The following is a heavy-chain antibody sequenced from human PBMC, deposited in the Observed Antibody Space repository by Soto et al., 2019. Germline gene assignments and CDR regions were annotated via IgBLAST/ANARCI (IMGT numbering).Heavy chain of an antibody. V-gene: IGHV3-23*01. CDR3: AKGGSNGWYEAFDI. CDR2: ISGSGGST. Sequence: VQLLESGGGLVQPGGSLRLSCAASGFTFSSYVMNWVRQAPGKGLEWVSTISGSGGSTYYADSVEGRFTFSRDNSKNTLQLLMNSLRAEDTAVYYCAKGGSNGWYEAFDIWGQGTMVTVSS. J-gene: IGHJ3*02. CDR1: GFTFSSYV. D-gene: IGHD6-19*01.